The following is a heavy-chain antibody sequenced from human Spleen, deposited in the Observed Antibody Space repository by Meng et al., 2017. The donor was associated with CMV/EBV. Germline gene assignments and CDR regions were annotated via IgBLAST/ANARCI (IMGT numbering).Heavy chain of an antibody. V-gene: IGHV1-8*03. D-gene: IGHD6-13*01. CDR1: GYTLTSYD. CDR2: MNPNSGNT. J-gene: IGHJ4*02. CDR3: ARDPQQLSGFDY. Sequence: CKASGYTLTSYDITWVRQATGQGLEWMGWMNPNSGNTGYAQKFQGRVTITRNTSISTAYMELSSLRSEDTAVYYCARDPQQLSGFDYWGQGTLVTVSS.